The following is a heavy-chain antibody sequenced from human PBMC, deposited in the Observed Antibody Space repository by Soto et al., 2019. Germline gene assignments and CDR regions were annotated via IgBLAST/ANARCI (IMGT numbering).Heavy chain of an antibody. CDR2: IRSNGSSK. CDR1: GFSFSNYG. V-gene: IGHV3-64*01. CDR3: ARVYPYYYYMDV. J-gene: IGHJ6*03. Sequence: GGSLRLSCTASGFSFSNYGMHWVRQAPGKGLEYVSAIRSNGSSKYYANSVKGRFTISRDNSKNTLYLQMGSLRAEDMAVYYCARVYPYYYYMDVWGKGTTVTVS.